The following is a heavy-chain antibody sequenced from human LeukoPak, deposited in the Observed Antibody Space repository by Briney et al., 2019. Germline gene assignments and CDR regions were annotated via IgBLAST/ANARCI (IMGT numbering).Heavy chain of an antibody. CDR2: IYSGGST. Sequence: GGSLRLSCAASGFTVSSNYMSWVRQAPGKGLEWVSAIYSGGSTYYADSVKGRFTISRDNSKNTLYLQMNGLRAEDTAVYYCARIRQLVGYYYYYYMDVWGKGTTVTVSS. V-gene: IGHV3-66*02. CDR3: ARIRQLVGYYYYYYMDV. J-gene: IGHJ6*03. CDR1: GFTVSSNY. D-gene: IGHD6-6*01.